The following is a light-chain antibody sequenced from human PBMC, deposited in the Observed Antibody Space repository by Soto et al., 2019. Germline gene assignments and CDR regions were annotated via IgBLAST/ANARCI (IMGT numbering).Light chain of an antibody. CDR3: HHGRA. J-gene: IGKJ3*01. Sequence: SLCTLSLYPGERATLSCRASQSVSRNYLVWYQQKPGQAPRLLIYGASSRATGIPDRFSGSGSGTDFTLTISSLHSEDSAADYCHHGRAFGPGTNVDIK. CDR2: GAS. CDR1: QSVSRNY. V-gene: IGKV3-20*01.